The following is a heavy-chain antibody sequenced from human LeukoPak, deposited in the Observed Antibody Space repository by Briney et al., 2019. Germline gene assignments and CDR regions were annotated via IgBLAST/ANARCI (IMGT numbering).Heavy chain of an antibody. J-gene: IGHJ4*02. CDR1: GGSISSSNW. CDR2: IYHSGST. V-gene: IGHV4-4*02. CDR3: ARRFTRRIAAAEFDY. Sequence: SGTLSLTCAVSGGSISSSNWWSWVRQPPGKGLEWIGEIYHSGSTNYNPSLKSRVTISVGKSKNQFSLKLSSVTAADTAVYYCARRFTRRIAAAEFDYWGQGTLVTVSS. D-gene: IGHD6-13*01.